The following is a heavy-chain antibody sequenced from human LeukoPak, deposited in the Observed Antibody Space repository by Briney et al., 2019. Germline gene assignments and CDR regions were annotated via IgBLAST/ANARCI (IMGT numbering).Heavy chain of an antibody. CDR3: ASINIAVAGWNWSDP. Sequence: ASVKVSCKASGYTFTSYGISWVRQAPGQGLEWMGWISAYNGNTNYAQKLQGRVTMTTDTSTSTAYMELRSLRSDDTAVYYCASINIAVAGWNWSDPWGQGTLVTVSS. CDR1: GYTFTSYG. CDR2: ISAYNGNT. J-gene: IGHJ5*02. D-gene: IGHD6-19*01. V-gene: IGHV1-18*01.